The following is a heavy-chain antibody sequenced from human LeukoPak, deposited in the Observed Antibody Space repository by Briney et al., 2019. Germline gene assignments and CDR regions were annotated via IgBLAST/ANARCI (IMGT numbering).Heavy chain of an antibody. J-gene: IGHJ4*02. CDR3: ARSTSKKWELDY. D-gene: IGHD1-26*01. CDR1: GGSISSYD. V-gene: IGHV4-4*07. Sequence: SETLSLTCTVSGGSISSYDWSWIRQPAGKGLEWIGRIYTSGSTNYNPSLKSRVTMSVDTSKNQFSLKLSSVTAADTAVYYCARSTSKKWELDYWGQGTLVTVSS. CDR2: IYTSGST.